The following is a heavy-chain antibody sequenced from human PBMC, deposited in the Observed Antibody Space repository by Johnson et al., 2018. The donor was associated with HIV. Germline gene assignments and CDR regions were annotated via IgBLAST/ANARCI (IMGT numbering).Heavy chain of an antibody. J-gene: IGHJ3*02. V-gene: IGHV3-9*01. Sequence: VESGGGLVQSGRSLRLSCAASGFTFDDYAMHWVRQAPGKGLEWVSGISWNSGSKGYADSVKGRFTISRDRSKNTVSLQMNSLRVEDTAVYYCARDDRPDGFDIWGQGTMVTVSS. CDR3: ARDDRPDGFDI. CDR2: ISWNSGSK. D-gene: IGHD1-14*01. CDR1: GFTFDDYA.